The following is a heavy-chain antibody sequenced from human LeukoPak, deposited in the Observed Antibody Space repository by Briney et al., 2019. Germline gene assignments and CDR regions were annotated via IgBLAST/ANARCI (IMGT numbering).Heavy chain of an antibody. V-gene: IGHV1-18*01. CDR1: GYTFTSYG. D-gene: IGHD5-18*01. CDR2: ISAYNGNT. CDR3: ARDLTETWGSYGPDY. Sequence: GASVKVSCKASGYTFTSYGISWVRQAPGQGLEWMGWISAYNGNTNYAQKLQGRVTMTRDTSTSTVYMELSSLRSEDTAVYYCARDLTETWGSYGPDYWGQGTLVTVSS. J-gene: IGHJ4*02.